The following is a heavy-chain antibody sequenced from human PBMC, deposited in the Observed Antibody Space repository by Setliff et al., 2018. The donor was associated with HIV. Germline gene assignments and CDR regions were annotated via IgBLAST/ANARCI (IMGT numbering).Heavy chain of an antibody. J-gene: IGHJ6*03. Sequence: GASVKVSCKVSGYSLIELSIHWVRQAPGGGLDWMGGFDPENGQTVYAQKFKGRVTVTEDTSTNTAFMELSSLRSEDTATYYCAIYYYFYLDVWGKGTPVTVSS. D-gene: IGHD3-3*01. V-gene: IGHV1-24*01. CDR3: AIYYYFYLDV. CDR2: FDPENGQT. CDR1: GYSLIELS.